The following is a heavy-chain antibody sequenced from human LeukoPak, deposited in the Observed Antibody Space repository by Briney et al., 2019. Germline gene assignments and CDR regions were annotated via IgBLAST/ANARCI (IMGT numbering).Heavy chain of an antibody. D-gene: IGHD4-17*01. CDR2: MNPNSGNT. Sequence: ASVKVSCKASGYTFTSYDINWVRQATGQGLEWMGWMNPNSGNTGYAQKFQGRVTMTRNTSISTAYMELSRLRSDGTAVYYCARGRATVTTLSGMDVWGQGTTVTVSS. CDR1: GYTFTSYD. CDR3: ARGRATVTTLSGMDV. V-gene: IGHV1-8*01. J-gene: IGHJ6*02.